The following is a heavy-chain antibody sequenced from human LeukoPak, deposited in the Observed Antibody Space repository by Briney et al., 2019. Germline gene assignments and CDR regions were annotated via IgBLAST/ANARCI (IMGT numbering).Heavy chain of an antibody. CDR3: ARHDYYDSSGYRD. Sequence: SVTVSCKASGGTFSSYAISWVRQAPGQGLEWMGRIIPIFGTTNYAQKFQGRVTITTDESTSTAYMELSSLRSEDTAVYYCARHDYYDSSGYRDWGQGTLVTVSS. CDR2: IIPIFGTT. V-gene: IGHV1-69*05. D-gene: IGHD3-22*01. J-gene: IGHJ4*02. CDR1: GGTFSSYA.